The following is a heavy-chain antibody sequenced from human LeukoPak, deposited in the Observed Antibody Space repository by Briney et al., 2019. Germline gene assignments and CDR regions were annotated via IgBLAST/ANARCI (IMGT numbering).Heavy chain of an antibody. CDR3: ARSKRGYCSSTSCYFFDY. CDR1: GYTFTSYD. V-gene: IGHV1-2*02. D-gene: IGHD2-2*01. J-gene: IGHJ4*02. Sequence: ASVKVSCKASGYTFTSYDINWVRQATGQGLEWMGWMNPNSGGTNYAQKFQGRVTMTRDTSISTAYMELSRLRSDDTAVYYCARSKRGYCSSTSCYFFDYWGQGTLVTVSS. CDR2: MNPNSGGT.